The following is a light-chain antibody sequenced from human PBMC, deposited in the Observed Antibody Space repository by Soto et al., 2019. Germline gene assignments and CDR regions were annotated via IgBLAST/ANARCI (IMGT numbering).Light chain of an antibody. CDR2: GAS. J-gene: IGKJ1*01. CDR3: QNYDTSPT. Sequence: EIVLTQSPGTLSLSAGERATLSCRASQSVSRNYLAWYQHKPGQAPTALIYGASNRATGVPDRFSGSGSGTDFTLTISRLEPEDFAVYYCQNYDTSPTFGQGTMVEVK. CDR1: QSVSRNY. V-gene: IGKV3-20*01.